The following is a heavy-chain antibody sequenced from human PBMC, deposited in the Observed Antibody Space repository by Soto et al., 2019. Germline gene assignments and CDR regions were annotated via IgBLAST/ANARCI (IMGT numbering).Heavy chain of an antibody. CDR1: GFTFSNAW. D-gene: IGHD6-13*01. V-gene: IGHV3-15*07. CDR3: AKDYSPPHHSSSWNAFDI. CDR2: NKSKTVVGTT. Sequence: PGGSLRLSCAASGFTFSNAWMNWVRQAPGKGLEWVGRNKSKTVVGTTDYAAPVKGRFTISRDDSKNTLYLQMNSLRAEDTALYYCAKDYSPPHHSSSWNAFDIWGQGTMVTVSS. J-gene: IGHJ3*02.